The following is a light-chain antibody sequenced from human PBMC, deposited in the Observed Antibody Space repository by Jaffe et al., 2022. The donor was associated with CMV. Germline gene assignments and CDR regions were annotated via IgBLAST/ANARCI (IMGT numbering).Light chain of an antibody. CDR3: IQGTHWPWT. J-gene: IGKJ1*01. Sequence: DVVMTQSPLSLSVTLGQPASISCRSSQSLVHRDGNVYLNWFQQRPGQSPRRLIYKVSNRDSGVPDRFSGSGSGTDFTLKISRVEAEDVGVYYCIQGTHWPWTFGQGTKVEIK. CDR1: QSLVHRDGNVY. V-gene: IGKV2-30*02. CDR2: KVS.